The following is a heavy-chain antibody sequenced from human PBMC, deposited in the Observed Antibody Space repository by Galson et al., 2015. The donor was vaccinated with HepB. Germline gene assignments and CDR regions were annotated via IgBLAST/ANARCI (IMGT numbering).Heavy chain of an antibody. CDR2: ISSSSSYI. CDR1: GFTFSSYS. CDR3: ARDGIAVAGRDYYYYMDV. D-gene: IGHD6-19*01. Sequence: SLRLSCAASGFTFSSYSMNWVRQAPGKGLEWVSSISSSSSYIYYADSVKGRFTISRDNAKNSLYLQMNSLRAEDTAAYYCARDGIAVAGRDYYYYMDVWGKGTTVTVSS. V-gene: IGHV3-21*01. J-gene: IGHJ6*03.